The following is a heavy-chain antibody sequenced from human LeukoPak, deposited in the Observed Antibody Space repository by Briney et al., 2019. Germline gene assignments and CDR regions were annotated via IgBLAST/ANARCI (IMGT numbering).Heavy chain of an antibody. Sequence: GGSLRLSCAASGFTFSSYWMSWVRQAPGMGLEWVANMKQDGSEKYYVDSVKGRFTISRDNAKNSLYLQMNSLRAEDTAVYHCARDWHHSDSRDYAFDIWGQGTMVTVSS. J-gene: IGHJ3*02. V-gene: IGHV3-7*01. CDR1: GFTFSSYW. CDR3: ARDWHHSDSRDYAFDI. CDR2: MKQDGSEK. D-gene: IGHD3-22*01.